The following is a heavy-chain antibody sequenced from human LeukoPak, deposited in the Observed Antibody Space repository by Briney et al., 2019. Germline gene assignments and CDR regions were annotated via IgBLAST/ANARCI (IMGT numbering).Heavy chain of an antibody. Sequence: GGSLRLSCAASGFTFNNYAMSWVRQAPGKGLEWVSAISGSGGSTYYADSVKGRFTISRDNSKNTLYLQMNSLRAEDTAVYYCAGSSSWYWYGYWGQGTLVTVSS. J-gene: IGHJ4*02. CDR1: GFTFNNYA. CDR2: ISGSGGST. D-gene: IGHD6-13*01. V-gene: IGHV3-23*01. CDR3: AGSSSWYWYGY.